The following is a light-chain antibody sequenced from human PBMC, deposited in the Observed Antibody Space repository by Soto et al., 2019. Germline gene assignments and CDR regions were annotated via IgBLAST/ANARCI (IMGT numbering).Light chain of an antibody. CDR1: QSVNFY. J-gene: IGKJ4*01. CDR3: QQYGTLPLT. CDR2: DAS. Sequence: EIVLTQSPGSLSLSPGERATLSRRASQSVNFYLAWYQQKPGQAPRLLISDASSRATDVPDRFSGSGSGTDFSLTISRLEPEDFAVYYCQQYGTLPLTFGGGTKVDIK. V-gene: IGKV3-20*01.